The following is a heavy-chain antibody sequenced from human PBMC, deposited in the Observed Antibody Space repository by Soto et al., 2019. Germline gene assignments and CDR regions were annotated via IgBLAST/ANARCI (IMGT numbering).Heavy chain of an antibody. J-gene: IGHJ4*02. CDR2: ISYDGSNK. CDR3: AKADYDYIWGSDY. D-gene: IGHD3-16*01. Sequence: QVQLVESGGGVVQPGRSLRLSCAASGFTFSSYGMHWVRQAPGKGLEWVAVISYDGSNKYYADSAKGRFTISRDNSKNTLYLQMNSLRAEDTAVYYCAKADYDYIWGSDYWGQGTLVTVSS. V-gene: IGHV3-30*18. CDR1: GFTFSSYG.